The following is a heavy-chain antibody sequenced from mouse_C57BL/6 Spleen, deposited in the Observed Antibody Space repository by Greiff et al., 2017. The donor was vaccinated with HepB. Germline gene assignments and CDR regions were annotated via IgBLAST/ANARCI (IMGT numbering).Heavy chain of an antibody. D-gene: IGHD1-1*01. Sequence: QVQLQQSGAELVMPGASVKLSCKASGYTFTSYWMHWVKQRPGQGLEWIGEIDPSDSYTNYNLKFKGKSTLTVDKSSSTAYMQLSSLTSEDSAVYYCATQYYYGSSHYAMDYWGQGTSVTVSS. CDR2: IDPSDSYT. CDR1: GYTFTSYW. CDR3: ATQYYYGSSHYAMDY. V-gene: IGHV1-69*01. J-gene: IGHJ4*01.